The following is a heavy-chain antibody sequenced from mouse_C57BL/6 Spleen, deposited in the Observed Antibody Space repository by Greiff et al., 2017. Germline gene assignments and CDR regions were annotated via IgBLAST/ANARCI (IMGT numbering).Heavy chain of an antibody. J-gene: IGHJ4*01. V-gene: IGHV1-53*01. CDR3: AREDYGSSYDAMDK. D-gene: IGHD1-1*01. CDR1: GYTFTSYW. Sequence: QVQLQQSGTELVKPGASVKLSCKASGYTFTSYWMHWVKQRPGQGLEWIGNINPSNGGTNYNEKFKSKATLTVDKSSSTAEVQLSSLTSEDSAVYYCAREDYGSSYDAMDKWGQGTSVTVSP. CDR2: INPSNGGT.